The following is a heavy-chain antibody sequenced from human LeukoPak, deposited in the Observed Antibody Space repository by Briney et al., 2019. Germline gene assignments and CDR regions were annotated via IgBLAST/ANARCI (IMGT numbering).Heavy chain of an antibody. CDR1: GGSISSYY. J-gene: IGHJ6*02. CDR3: ARGEVCRSYYYYGMDV. V-gene: IGHV4-59*01. Sequence: SETLSLTCTVSGGSISSYYWSWIRQPPGKGLEWIGYIYYSGSTNYNPSLKSRVTISVDTSKNQFSLKLSSVTAADTAVYYCARGEVCRSYYYYGMDVWGQGTTVTVSS. D-gene: IGHD3-16*01. CDR2: IYYSGST.